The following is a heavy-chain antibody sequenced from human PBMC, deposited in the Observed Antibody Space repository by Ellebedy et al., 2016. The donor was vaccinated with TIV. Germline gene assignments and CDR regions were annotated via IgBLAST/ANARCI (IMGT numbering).Heavy chain of an antibody. CDR3: ASRVSGILYYYGMDV. CDR2: IYYSGST. Sequence: MPSETLSLTCSVSGDSISSHYWTWIRQPPGKGLEWIVSIYYSGSTYYNPSLKSRVTISVDTSKNQFSLKRSCVTAADTAVYYCASRVSGILYYYGMDVWGQGTTVTVSS. J-gene: IGHJ6*02. CDR1: GDSISSHY. D-gene: IGHD1-26*01. V-gene: IGHV4-59*05.